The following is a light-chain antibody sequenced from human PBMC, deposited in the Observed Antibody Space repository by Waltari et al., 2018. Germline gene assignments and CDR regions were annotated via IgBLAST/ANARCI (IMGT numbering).Light chain of an antibody. J-gene: IGLJ2*01. CDR3: SSYASGINFI. Sequence: QAALTQSPSVSGSPGQSVTISCTGTNSDIGDYNRVSWYQQHPGKAPKLLIYEVTKRPSGVSVRFSGSKSGNTASLIISGLQAEDEADYHCSSYASGINFIFGGGTRLTVL. V-gene: IGLV2-8*01. CDR1: NSDIGDYNR. CDR2: EVT.